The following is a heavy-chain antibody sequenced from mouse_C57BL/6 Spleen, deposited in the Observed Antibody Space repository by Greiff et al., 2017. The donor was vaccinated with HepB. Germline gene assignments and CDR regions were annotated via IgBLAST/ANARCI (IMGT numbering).Heavy chain of an antibody. Sequence: VQLQQPGPELVKPGASVKMSCKASGYTFTDYNMHWVKQSHGKSLEWIGYINPNNGGTSYNQKFKGKATLTVNKSSSTAYMELRSLTSEDSAVYYCARNGNYIDYYAMDYWGQGTSVTVSS. CDR2: INPNNGGT. CDR1: GYTFTDYN. D-gene: IGHD2-1*01. V-gene: IGHV1-22*01. CDR3: ARNGNYIDYYAMDY. J-gene: IGHJ4*01.